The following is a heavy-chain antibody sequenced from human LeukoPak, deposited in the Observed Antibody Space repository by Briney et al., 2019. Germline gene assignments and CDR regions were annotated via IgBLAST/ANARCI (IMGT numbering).Heavy chain of an antibody. Sequence: ASVKVSCKASGGTFSSYAISWVRQAPGQGLEWMGRIIPILGIADYAQKFQGRVTITADKSTSTAYMELSSLRSEDTAVYYCARGAGGYLAGYWGQGTLVTVSS. D-gene: IGHD5-12*01. CDR1: GGTFSSYA. CDR2: IIPILGIA. CDR3: ARGAGGYLAGY. J-gene: IGHJ4*02. V-gene: IGHV1-69*04.